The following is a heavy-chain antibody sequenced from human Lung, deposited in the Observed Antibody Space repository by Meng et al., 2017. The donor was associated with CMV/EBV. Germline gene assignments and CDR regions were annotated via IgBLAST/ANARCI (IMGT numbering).Heavy chain of an antibody. CDR1: GFRFSDYY. D-gene: IGHD3-3*01. J-gene: IGHJ6*02. V-gene: IGHV3-69-1*01. CDR2: ISSSYAV. Sequence: GFRFSDYYMTWIRQAPGKGLEWVSYISSSYAVDYADSLKGRFTISRDNAKNSLYLQMNSLRAEDTAVYYCARVLLDVRGWYYEGMDVWGQGTMVTVSS. CDR3: ARVLLDVRGWYYEGMDV.